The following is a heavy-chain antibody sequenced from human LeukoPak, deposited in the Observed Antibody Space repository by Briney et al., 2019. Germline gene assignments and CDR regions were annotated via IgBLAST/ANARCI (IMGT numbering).Heavy chain of an antibody. D-gene: IGHD3-10*01. CDR3: ARRRQSYYYGSGSTTNWFDP. J-gene: IGHJ5*02. V-gene: IGHV4-34*01. Sequence: PSETLSLTCAVYGGSFSGYYWSWIRQPPGKGLEWIGEINHSGSTNYNPSLKSRVTISVDTSKNQFSLKLSSVTAADTAVYYCARRRQSYYYGSGSTTNWFDPWGQGTLVTVSS. CDR2: INHSGST. CDR1: GGSFSGYY.